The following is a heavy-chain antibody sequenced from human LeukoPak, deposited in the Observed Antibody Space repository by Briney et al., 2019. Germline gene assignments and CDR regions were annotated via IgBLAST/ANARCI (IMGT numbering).Heavy chain of an antibody. V-gene: IGHV3-48*03. Sequence: PGGSVRLSCAASRFTFSSYEMNWVRQAPGKWLEWVSYISSSGSTIYYADSVKGRFTISRDNAKNSLYLQMISLRAQETFFYYCATGRAARPGVSFDYFGQGTLVTVSS. CDR3: ATGRAARPGVSFDY. D-gene: IGHD6-6*01. CDR1: RFTFSSYE. CDR2: ISSSGSTI. J-gene: IGHJ4*02.